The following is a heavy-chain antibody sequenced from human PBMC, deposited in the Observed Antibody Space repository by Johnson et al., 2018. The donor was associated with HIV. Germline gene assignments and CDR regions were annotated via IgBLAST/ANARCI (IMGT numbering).Heavy chain of an antibody. Sequence: EVQLLESGGGLVQPGGSLRLSCAASGFTFSSYAMSWVRQAPGKGLEWVSAISGSGGSAYYADSVKGRFTISRDNAKNSLYLQMNSLRAEDTAVYYCASQIVVVTADDAFDIWGQGTRVTVSS. CDR3: ASQIVVVTADDAFDI. CDR1: GFTFSSYA. CDR2: ISGSGGSA. V-gene: IGHV3-23*01. D-gene: IGHD2-21*02. J-gene: IGHJ3*02.